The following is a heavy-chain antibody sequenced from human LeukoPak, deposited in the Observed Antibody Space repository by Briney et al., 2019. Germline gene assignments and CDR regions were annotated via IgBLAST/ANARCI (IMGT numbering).Heavy chain of an antibody. CDR3: ARRSGWYSGLNWFDP. J-gene: IGHJ5*02. Sequence: GESLKISCKGSGYSFTSYWIGRVRQMPGKGLEWMGIIHPGDSDTRYSPSFQGQVTISADKSISTAYLQWSSLKASDTAMYYCARRSGWYSGLNWFDPWGQGTLVTVSS. CDR1: GYSFTSYW. CDR2: IHPGDSDT. V-gene: IGHV5-51*01. D-gene: IGHD6-19*01.